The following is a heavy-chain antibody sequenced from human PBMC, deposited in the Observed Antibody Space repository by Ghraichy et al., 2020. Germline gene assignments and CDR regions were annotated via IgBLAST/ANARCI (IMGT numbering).Heavy chain of an antibody. CDR2: ISYDGSNK. CDR3: AKHSSSLGDWFDP. CDR1: GFTFSSYG. D-gene: IGHD6-13*01. Sequence: GGSLRLSCAASGFTFSSYGMHWVRQAPGKGLEWVAVISYDGSNKYYADSVKGRFTISRDNSKNTLYLQMNSLRAEDTAVYYCAKHSSSLGDWFDPWGQGTLVTVSS. V-gene: IGHV3-30*18. J-gene: IGHJ5*02.